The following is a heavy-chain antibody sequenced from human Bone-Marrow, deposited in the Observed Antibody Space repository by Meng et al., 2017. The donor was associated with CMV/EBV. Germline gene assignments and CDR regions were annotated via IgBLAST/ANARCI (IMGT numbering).Heavy chain of an antibody. Sequence: GESLKISCAASGFTFSGYAMTWVRQAPGKGLEWVSGISGSGGSTYYADSVKGRFTISRDNSKNTLYLQMNSLRVEDTAVYYCAGNYDFWSGKPIGGGAFDIWGQGTMVTVSS. V-gene: IGHV3-23*01. CDR1: GFTFSGYA. J-gene: IGHJ3*02. D-gene: IGHD3-3*01. CDR3: AGNYDFWSGKPIGGGAFDI. CDR2: ISGSGGST.